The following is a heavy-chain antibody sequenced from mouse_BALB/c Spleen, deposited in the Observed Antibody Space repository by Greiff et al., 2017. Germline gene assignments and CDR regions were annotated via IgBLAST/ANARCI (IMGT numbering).Heavy chain of an antibody. CDR1: GFTFSSYG. J-gene: IGHJ3*01. CDR2: INSNGGST. D-gene: IGHD2-14*01. V-gene: IGHV5-6-3*01. Sequence: EVQVVESGGGLVQPGGSLKLSCAASGFTFSSYGMSWVRQTPDKRLELVATINSNGGSTYYPDSVKGRFTISRDNAKNTLYLQMSSLKSEDTAMYYCARDGYDEGFAYWGQGTLVTVSA. CDR3: ARDGYDEGFAY.